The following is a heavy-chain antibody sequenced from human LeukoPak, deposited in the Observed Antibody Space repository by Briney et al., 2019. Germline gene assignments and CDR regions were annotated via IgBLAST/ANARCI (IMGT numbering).Heavy chain of an antibody. CDR2: IYYSGST. D-gene: IGHD3-16*02. CDR3: SSRRGYYDYGWGSYRLDY. CDR1: GGSLSSSSYY. V-gene: IGHV4-39*01. Sequence: PSETLSLTCTVSGGSLSSSSYYWGWIRQPPGKGLEWLRIIYYSGSTYYNPSLKSRVTISVDTSKNQFSLKLSSVTAADTAVYYCSSRRGYYDYGWGSYRLDYWGQGTLVTVSS. J-gene: IGHJ4*02.